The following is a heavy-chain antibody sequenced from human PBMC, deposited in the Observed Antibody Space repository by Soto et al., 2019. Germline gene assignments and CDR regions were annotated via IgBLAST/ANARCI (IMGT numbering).Heavy chain of an antibody. CDR1: GYTFTSYG. D-gene: IGHD6-13*01. V-gene: IGHV1-18*01. J-gene: IGHJ6*02. CDR2: ISAYNGNT. Sequence: GASVKVSCKVSGYTFTSYGISWVRQAPGQGLEWMGWISAYNGNTNYAQKLQGRVTMTTDTSTSTAYMELRSLRSDDTAVYYCARVSNVAAGRHGMDVWGQGTTVTVSS. CDR3: ARVSNVAAGRHGMDV.